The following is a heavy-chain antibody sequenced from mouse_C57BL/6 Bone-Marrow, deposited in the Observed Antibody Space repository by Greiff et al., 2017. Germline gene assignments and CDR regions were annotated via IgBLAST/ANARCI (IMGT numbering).Heavy chain of an antibody. CDR3: TRLNWYYFDY. Sequence: VQLQQSGAELVRPGASVTLSCKASGYTFTDYEMHWVKQTPVHGLEWIGAIDPETGGTAYNQKFKGKAILTADKSSSTAYMELRSLTYEDSAVYYCTRLNWYYFDYWGQGTTLTVSS. CDR1: GYTFTDYE. CDR2: IDPETGGT. V-gene: IGHV1-15*01. J-gene: IGHJ2*01. D-gene: IGHD4-1*01.